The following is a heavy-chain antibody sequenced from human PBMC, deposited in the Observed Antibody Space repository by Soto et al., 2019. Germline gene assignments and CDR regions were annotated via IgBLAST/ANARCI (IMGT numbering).Heavy chain of an antibody. Sequence: VASVKVSCKASGYTFTSYGISWVRQAPGQGLEWMGWISAYNGNTNYEQKLQGRVTMTTDTSTSTAYMEQRSLMSDDTAVNYCARSVTSSWYSWFDPWGQGTLVTVSS. CDR1: GYTFTSYG. D-gene: IGHD6-13*01. CDR3: ARSVTSSWYSWFDP. CDR2: ISAYNGNT. V-gene: IGHV1-18*04. J-gene: IGHJ5*02.